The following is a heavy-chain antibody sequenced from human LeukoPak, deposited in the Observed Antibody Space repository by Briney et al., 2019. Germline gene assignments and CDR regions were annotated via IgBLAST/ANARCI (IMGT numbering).Heavy chain of an antibody. J-gene: IGHJ3*02. D-gene: IGHD3-22*01. CDR1: GYSISSGYQ. Sequence: PSETLSLTCAVSGYSISSGYQWAWIRQSPGKGLEWIGYIYYSGSTYYNPSLKSRVTISVDTSKNQFSLKLSSVTAADTAVYYCARDLPYYYDSSGYYYPGERRDVAFDIWGQGTMVTVSS. V-gene: IGHV4-38-2*02. CDR2: IYYSGST. CDR3: ARDLPYYYDSSGYYYPGERRDVAFDI.